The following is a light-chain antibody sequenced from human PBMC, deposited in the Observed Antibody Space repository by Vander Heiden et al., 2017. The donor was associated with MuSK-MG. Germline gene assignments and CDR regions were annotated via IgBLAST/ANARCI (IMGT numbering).Light chain of an antibody. V-gene: IGKV2D-29*01. CDR3: TQSLQLPLT. CDR2: EGS. Sequence: DIVMTQTPLSLSVTPGQPASISCKSTQSLLHSDGKTYLYWYVQKPGQPPELLIYEGSNRGSGVPDRFSGSGSGTDFTLEISRVEADDVGLYYFTQSLQLPLTFGGGTKVEIK. CDR1: QSLLHSDGKTY. J-gene: IGKJ4*01.